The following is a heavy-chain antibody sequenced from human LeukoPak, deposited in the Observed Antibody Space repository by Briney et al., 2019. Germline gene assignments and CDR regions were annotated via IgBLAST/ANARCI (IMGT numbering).Heavy chain of an antibody. CDR1: GFIFGDYA. D-gene: IGHD2/OR15-2a*01. Sequence: GGSLRLSCTTSGFIFGDYAMSWVRQAPGKGLQWVGFIRSKAYGGTTEYAASVEGRFTVSRDDSKNIAYLQMKSLTTEDTAVYYCTRDSPHVSEGYWGQGTLVTVSS. V-gene: IGHV3-49*04. J-gene: IGHJ4*02. CDR3: TRDSPHVSEGY. CDR2: IRSKAYGGTT.